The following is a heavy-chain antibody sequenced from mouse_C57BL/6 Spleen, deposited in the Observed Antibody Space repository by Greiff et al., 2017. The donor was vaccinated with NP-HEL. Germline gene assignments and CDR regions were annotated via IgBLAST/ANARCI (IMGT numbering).Heavy chain of an antibody. CDR1: GYTFTSYT. D-gene: IGHD2-1*01. CDR2: INPSSGYT. V-gene: IGHV1-4*01. CDR3: ARGVDYGNYDAMDY. J-gene: IGHJ4*01. Sequence: VQLQQSGAELARPGASVKMSCKASGYTFTSYTMHWVKQRPGQGLEWIGYINPSSGYTKYNQKFKDKATLTADKSSSTAYMQLRSLTSEDSAVYYCARGVDYGNYDAMDYWGQGTSVTVSS.